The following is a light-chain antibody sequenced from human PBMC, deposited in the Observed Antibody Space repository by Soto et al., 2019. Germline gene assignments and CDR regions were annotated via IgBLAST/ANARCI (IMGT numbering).Light chain of an antibody. Sequence: QSALTQPPSVSGAPGQRVTISCTGSSSNIGAGYDVRWYQQLPGTAPKLLIYGNSNRPSGVPDRFSGSKSGTSASLAITGLQAEDEADYYCQSYDSSLSLYVFGTGTKVTVL. CDR2: GNS. V-gene: IGLV1-40*01. J-gene: IGLJ1*01. CDR3: QSYDSSLSLYV. CDR1: SSNIGAGYD.